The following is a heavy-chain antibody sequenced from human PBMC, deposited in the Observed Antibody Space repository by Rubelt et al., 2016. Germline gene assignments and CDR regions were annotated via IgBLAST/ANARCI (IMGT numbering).Heavy chain of an antibody. D-gene: IGHD4-17*01. Sequence: GLEWVSSISSSSSYIYYADSVKGRFTISRDNAKNSLYLQMNSLRAEDTAVYYCARDSGDYFDYWGQGTLVTVSS. CDR2: ISSSSSYI. V-gene: IGHV3-21*01. J-gene: IGHJ4*02. CDR3: ARDSGDYFDY.